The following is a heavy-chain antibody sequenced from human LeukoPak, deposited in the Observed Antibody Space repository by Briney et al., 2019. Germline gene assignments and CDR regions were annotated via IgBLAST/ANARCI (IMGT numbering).Heavy chain of an antibody. CDR2: ISTSSIYI. J-gene: IGHJ6*04. V-gene: IGHV3-21*01. Sequence: PGGSLRLSCAASGFPFSTYWMTWDRQAPGKGLEWVSSISTSSIYIYYANSLKGRFTISRDNAKNSLYLEMNSLRAEDTAVYYCAELGITMIGGVWGKGTTVTISS. CDR1: GFPFSTYW. CDR3: AELGITMIGGV. D-gene: IGHD3-10*02.